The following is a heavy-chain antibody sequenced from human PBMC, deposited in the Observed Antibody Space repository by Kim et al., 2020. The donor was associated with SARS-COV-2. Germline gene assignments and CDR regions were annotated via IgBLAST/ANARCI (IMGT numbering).Heavy chain of an antibody. CDR2: IYHSGST. Sequence: SETLSLTCTVSGYSISSGYYWGWIRQPPGKGLEWIGSIYHSGSTYYNPSLKSRVTISVDTSKNQFSLKLSSVTAADTAVYYCARVHGDYDSFGYFDLWGRGSLVTVSS. D-gene: IGHD4-17*01. CDR1: GYSISSGYY. V-gene: IGHV4-38-2*02. J-gene: IGHJ2*01. CDR3: ARVHGDYDSFGYFDL.